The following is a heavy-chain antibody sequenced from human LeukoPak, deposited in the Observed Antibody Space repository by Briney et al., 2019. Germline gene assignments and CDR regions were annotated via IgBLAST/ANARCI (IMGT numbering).Heavy chain of an antibody. D-gene: IGHD1-1*01. Sequence: GASVKVSCKASGYTFTSYDINWVRQATGQGLEWMGWMNPNSGNTGYAQKFQGRVTITRNTSISTAYMELSSLRSEDTAVYYCARLGYNWNYGGYYYMDVWGKGTTVTVSS. CDR2: MNPNSGNT. V-gene: IGHV1-8*03. CDR3: ARLGYNWNYGGYYYMDV. J-gene: IGHJ6*03. CDR1: GYTFTSYD.